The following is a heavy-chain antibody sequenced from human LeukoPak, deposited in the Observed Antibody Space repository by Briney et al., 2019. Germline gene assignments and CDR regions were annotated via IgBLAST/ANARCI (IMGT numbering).Heavy chain of an antibody. CDR3: ARDEMYGSGSYAYFDY. CDR2: ISNTGGYI. D-gene: IGHD3-10*01. CDR1: GFTFTSYG. V-gene: IGHV3-21*01. J-gene: IGHJ4*02. Sequence: GGSLRLSCAASGFTFTSYGMNWVRQAPGKGLEWVSSISNTGGYIYYADSVKGRFTISRDNAKNSLYLQLNSLRAEDTAVYFCARDEMYGSGSYAYFDYWGQGTLVTVPS.